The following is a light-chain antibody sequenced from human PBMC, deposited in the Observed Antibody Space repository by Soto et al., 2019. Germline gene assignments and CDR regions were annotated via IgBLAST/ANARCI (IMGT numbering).Light chain of an antibody. CDR3: GTWDSSLSAGV. CDR1: SSNIGNNY. Sequence: QSVLTQPPSVSAAPGQKVTIFCSGSSSNIGNNYVSWYQQLPGTAPKLLIYENNKRPSGIPDRFSGSKSGTSATLGITGLQTGDEADYYCGTWDSSLSAGVFGGGTKLPS. J-gene: IGLJ3*02. V-gene: IGLV1-51*02. CDR2: ENN.